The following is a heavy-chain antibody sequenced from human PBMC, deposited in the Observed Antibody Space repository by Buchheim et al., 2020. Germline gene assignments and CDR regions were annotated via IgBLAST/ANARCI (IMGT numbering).Heavy chain of an antibody. CDR2: IYYSGST. D-gene: IGHD3-10*01. CDR1: GGSISSYY. CDR3: ARLSGDGYYFDY. Sequence: QVQLQESGPGLVKPSETLSLTCTVSGGSISSYYWSWIRQPPGKGLEWIGHIYYSGSTNYNPSLKSRVTISVDTSKNQFSLKLSSVTAADTAVYYCARLSGDGYYFDYWGQGTL. V-gene: IGHV4-59*08. J-gene: IGHJ4*02.